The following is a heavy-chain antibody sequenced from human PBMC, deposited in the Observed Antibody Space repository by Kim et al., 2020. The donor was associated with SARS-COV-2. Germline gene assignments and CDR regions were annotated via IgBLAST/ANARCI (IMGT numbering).Heavy chain of an antibody. D-gene: IGHD3-9*01. V-gene: IGHV3-15*01. CDR3: TTRYFDGEGNWFDP. J-gene: IGHJ5*02. Sequence: AAPVKGRFTISRDDSKNTLYLQMNSLKTEDTAVYYCTTRYFDGEGNWFDPWGQGTLVTVSS.